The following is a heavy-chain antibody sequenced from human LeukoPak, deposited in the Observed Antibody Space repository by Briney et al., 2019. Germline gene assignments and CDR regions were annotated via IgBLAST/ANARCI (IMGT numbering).Heavy chain of an antibody. CDR2: ISGSGTFI. CDR3: ARDGDSSAYHYFDY. J-gene: IGHJ4*02. V-gene: IGHV3-21*01. CDR1: GFTFSSYT. D-gene: IGHD3-22*01. Sequence: GGSLRLSCAASGFTFSSYTMNWVRQAPGKGLEWVSSISGSGTFIYDADSVKGRFTISRDNVKDSLYLQMNSLRVEDTAVYYCARDGDSSAYHYFDYWGQGTLVTVSS.